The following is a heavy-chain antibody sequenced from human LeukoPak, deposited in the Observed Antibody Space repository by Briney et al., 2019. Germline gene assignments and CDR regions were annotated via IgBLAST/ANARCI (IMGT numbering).Heavy chain of an antibody. CDR1: GGSISSHY. V-gene: IGHV4-59*11. D-gene: IGHD3-16*01. CDR3: ARAQEGEFDP. J-gene: IGHJ5*02. Sequence: SQTLSLTCTVSGGSISSHYWSWIRQPPGKGLGWSGYIYYSGSTNYNPSLKSRVTISVDTSKNQFSLKLSSVTAADTAVYYCARAQEGEFDPWGQGTLVTVSS. CDR2: IYYSGST.